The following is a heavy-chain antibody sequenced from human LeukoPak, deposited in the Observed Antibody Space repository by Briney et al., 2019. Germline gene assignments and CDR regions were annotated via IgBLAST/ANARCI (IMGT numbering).Heavy chain of an antibody. CDR3: ARGFMNFDY. J-gene: IGHJ4*02. CDR1: GFTFSSYS. CDR2: ISSSSSYI. Sequence: PGGFLRLSCSASGFTFSSYSMNWVRQAPGKGLEWVSSISSSSSYIYYADSVKGRFTISRDNAKNSLYLQMNSLRAEDTAVYYCARGFMNFDYWGQGTLVTVSS. V-gene: IGHV3-21*01.